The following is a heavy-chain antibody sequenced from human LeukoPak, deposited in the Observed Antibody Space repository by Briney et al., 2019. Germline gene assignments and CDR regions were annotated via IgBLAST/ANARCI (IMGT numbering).Heavy chain of an antibody. CDR1: GGSFSGYY. D-gene: IGHD3-22*01. CDR3: ARGPTGRYYDSSGRRWGYFQH. J-gene: IGHJ1*01. V-gene: IGHV4-34*01. CDR2: INHSGST. Sequence: SETLSLTCAVYGGSFSGYYWSWIRQPPGKGLEWIGEINHSGSTNYNPSLKSRVTISVDTSKNQFSLKLSSVTAADTAVYYCARGPTGRYYDSSGRRWGYFQHWGQGTLVTVSS.